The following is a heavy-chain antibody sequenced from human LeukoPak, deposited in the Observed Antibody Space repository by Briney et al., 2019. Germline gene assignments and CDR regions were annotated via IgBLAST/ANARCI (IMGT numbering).Heavy chain of an antibody. J-gene: IGHJ4*02. Sequence: GGSLRPSCAASGFTFSSYAMSWVRQAPGKGLEWVSAISGSGGSTYYADSVKGRFTISRDNAKNTLYLQMNSLRAEDTAVYYCARSRRDGYNFFDSWGQGTLVTVSS. CDR2: ISGSGGST. D-gene: IGHD5-24*01. CDR1: GFTFSSYA. V-gene: IGHV3-23*01. CDR3: ARSRRDGYNFFDS.